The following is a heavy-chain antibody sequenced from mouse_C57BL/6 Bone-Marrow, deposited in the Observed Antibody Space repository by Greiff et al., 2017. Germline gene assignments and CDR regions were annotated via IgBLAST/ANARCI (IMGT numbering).Heavy chain of an antibody. Sequence: QVQLQQPGAELVKPGASVKLSCKASGYTFTSYWMHWVKQRPGQGLEWIGMIHPNSGSTNYNEKFKSKATLTVDKSSSTAYMQLSSRTSVDSAVYYCASHLYWYFEVWGTGTTVTVSS. CDR1: GYTFTSYW. V-gene: IGHV1-64*01. CDR2: IHPNSGST. CDR3: ASHLYWYFEV. J-gene: IGHJ1*03.